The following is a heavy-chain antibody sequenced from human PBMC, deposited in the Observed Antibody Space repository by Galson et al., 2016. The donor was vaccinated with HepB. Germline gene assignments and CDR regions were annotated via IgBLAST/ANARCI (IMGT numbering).Heavy chain of an antibody. J-gene: IGHJ4*02. CDR3: ARDLAGFSWGYFEA. V-gene: IGHV3-33*04. Sequence: SLRLSCAASGFTFSSHGMHWVRQSPGKGLEWVAVIWFDGSIKNYADSVKGRFTISRDDTNNTMYLHMSSLRPDDTALYYCARDLAGFSWGYFEAWGQGTRVTVSS. CDR2: IWFDGSIK. CDR1: GFTFSSHG. D-gene: IGHD3-16*01.